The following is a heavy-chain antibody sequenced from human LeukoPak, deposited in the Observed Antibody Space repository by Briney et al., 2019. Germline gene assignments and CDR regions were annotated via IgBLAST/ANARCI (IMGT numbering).Heavy chain of an antibody. V-gene: IGHV4-59*01. J-gene: IGHJ6*02. CDR2: TYYSGST. CDR1: GGSISSYY. Sequence: SETLSLTCTVSGGSISSYYWSWIRQPPGKGLEWIGYTYYSGSTNYNPSLKSRVTISVDTSKNQFSLKLSSVTAADTAVYYCARDRGVVVVPAAITGVDYYYYYGMDVWGQGTTVTVSS. D-gene: IGHD2-2*02. CDR3: ARDRGVVVVPAAITGVDYYYYYGMDV.